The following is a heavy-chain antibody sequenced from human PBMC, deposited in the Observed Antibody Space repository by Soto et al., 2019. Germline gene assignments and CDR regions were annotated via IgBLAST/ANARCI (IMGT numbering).Heavy chain of an antibody. V-gene: IGHV3-7*03. J-gene: IGHJ4*02. CDR1: GFTFSSYW. CDR3: ARYSGYCSGGSCYYFDY. D-gene: IGHD2-15*01. CDR2: IKQDGSEK. Sequence: EVQLVESGGGLVQPGGSLRLSCAASGFTFSSYWMSWVRQAPGKGLEWVANIKQDGSEKYYVDSVKGRFTISRDNAKHSLYLQMNSLRAEDTAVYYCARYSGYCSGGSCYYFDYWGQGTLVTVSS.